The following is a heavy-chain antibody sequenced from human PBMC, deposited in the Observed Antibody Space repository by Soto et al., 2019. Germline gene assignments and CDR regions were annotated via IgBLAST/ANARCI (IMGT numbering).Heavy chain of an antibody. J-gene: IGHJ3*02. D-gene: IGHD2-15*01. CDR3: ARPKDIVVRPALVCPFDI. CDR2: IYPGDSDT. CDR1: GYSFTSYW. V-gene: IGHV5-51*01. Sequence: GESMKISCKAAGYSFTSYWIAWVRRTPGKGLQWMGIIYPGDSDTRYSPSFQSHVTISADKSIKTASVQWSSLRASDTAMDYCARPKDIVVRPALVCPFDIWGRVTMVTVSS.